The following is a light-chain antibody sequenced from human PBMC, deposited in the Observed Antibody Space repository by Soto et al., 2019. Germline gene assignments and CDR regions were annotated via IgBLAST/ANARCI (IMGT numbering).Light chain of an antibody. CDR3: SSYTYSNTHV. CDR2: DVS. V-gene: IGLV2-14*01. CDR1: SSDVGGYHY. Sequence: QSVLTQPASVSGSPGQSITISCTGTSSDVGGYHYVSWHQQYPGKAPKVIIYDVSSRPSGVSIRFSGSKSGNTASLTISGLQAEDEADYYCSSYTYSNTHVFGSGTKVTVL. J-gene: IGLJ1*01.